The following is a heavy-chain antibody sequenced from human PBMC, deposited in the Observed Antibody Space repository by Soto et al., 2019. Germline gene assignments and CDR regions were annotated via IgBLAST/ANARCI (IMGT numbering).Heavy chain of an antibody. Sequence: QVQLQESGPGLVKPSQTLSLTCTVSGDSISRGGYYWNWIRQHPRKGLEWIGYIYHSGSTNYNPSLKSRVTRSVDTSKNQLSLELSSVTAADTAIYYCARDGAGAYGLGWFDPWGQGILVTVSS. CDR2: IYHSGST. CDR3: ARDGAGAYGLGWFDP. D-gene: IGHD2-21*01. V-gene: IGHV4-31*03. CDR1: GDSISRGGYY. J-gene: IGHJ5*02.